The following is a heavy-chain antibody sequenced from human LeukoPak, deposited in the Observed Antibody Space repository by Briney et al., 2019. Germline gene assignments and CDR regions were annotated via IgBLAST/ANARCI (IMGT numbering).Heavy chain of an antibody. V-gene: IGHV1-18*01. D-gene: IGHD3-22*01. CDR3: ARDLYYYDSSGYYY. CDR2: ISAYNGNT. J-gene: IGHJ4*02. Sequence: ASVKVSCKASGYTFTSYGISWVRQAPGQGLEWMGWISAYNGNTNYAQKRQGRVTMTTDTSTSTAYMELRSLRSDDTAVYYCARDLYYYDSSGYYYWGQGTLVTVSS. CDR1: GYTFTSYG.